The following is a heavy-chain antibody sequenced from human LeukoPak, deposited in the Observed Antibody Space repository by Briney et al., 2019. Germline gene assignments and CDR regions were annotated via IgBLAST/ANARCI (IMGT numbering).Heavy chain of an antibody. Sequence: GGSLRLSCAASGFTFDDYAIHWVRQVPGKGLEWVSGISWNSGSIGYADSVKGRFTISRDNAKKSLYLQMNSLRIEDTALYHCAKDESGWLDYWGQGTLVTVSS. D-gene: IGHD6-19*01. J-gene: IGHJ4*02. CDR2: ISWNSGSI. CDR3: AKDESGWLDY. V-gene: IGHV3-9*01. CDR1: GFTFDDYA.